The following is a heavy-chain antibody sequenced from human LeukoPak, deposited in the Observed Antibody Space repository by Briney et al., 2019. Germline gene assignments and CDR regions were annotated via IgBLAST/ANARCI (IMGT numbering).Heavy chain of an antibody. D-gene: IGHD2/OR15-2a*01. CDR2: IGSDGGTT. CDR3: ARYTSTTASCNRYFDI. J-gene: IGHJ4*02. V-gene: IGHV3-23*01. Sequence: GGSLRLSCAASEFTFNTYAMTWVRQAPGKGLEWVSGIGSDGGTTIYADSVKGRFTMSRDNSKNILYLQMDNLRAEDTAVYYCARYTSTTASCNRYFDIWGQGTLVTVSS. CDR1: EFTFNTYA.